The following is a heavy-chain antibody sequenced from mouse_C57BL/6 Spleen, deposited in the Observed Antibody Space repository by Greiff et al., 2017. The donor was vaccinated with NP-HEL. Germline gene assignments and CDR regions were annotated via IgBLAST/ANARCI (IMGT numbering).Heavy chain of an antibody. CDR2: IDPENGDT. Sequence: EVQLQQSGAELVRPGASVKLSCTASGFNIKDDYMHWVKQRPEQGLEWIGWIDPENGDTEYASKFQGKATITADTSSNTAYLQLSSLTSEDTAVYYCTVGYWGFDYWGQCTTLTVSS. V-gene: IGHV14-4*01. CDR1: GFNIKDDY. CDR3: TVGYWGFDY. J-gene: IGHJ2*01. D-gene: IGHD2-3*01.